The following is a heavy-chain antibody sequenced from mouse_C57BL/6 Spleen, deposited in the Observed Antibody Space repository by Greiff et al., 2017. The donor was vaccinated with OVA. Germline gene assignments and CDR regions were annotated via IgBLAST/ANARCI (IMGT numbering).Heavy chain of an antibody. J-gene: IGHJ2*01. CDR3: ASGYDGIDY. V-gene: IGHV1-69*01. D-gene: IGHD2-2*01. CDR1: GYTFTSYW. CDR2: IDPSDSYT. Sequence: LVESGAELVMPGASVKLSCKASGYTFTSYWMHWVKQRPGQGLEWIGEIDPSDSYTNYNQKFKGKSTLTVDKSSSTAYMQLSSLTSEDSAVYYCASGYDGIDYWGQGTTLTVSS.